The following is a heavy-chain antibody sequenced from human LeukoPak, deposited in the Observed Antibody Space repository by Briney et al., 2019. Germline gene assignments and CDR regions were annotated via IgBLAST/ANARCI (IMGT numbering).Heavy chain of an antibody. CDR3: ARDLRPYTSPEYYYMDV. Sequence: ASVKVSCKASGGTFSSYAISWVRQAPGQGLEWMGAIIPFFSTVNYVQKFQGRVTITADESANTSYMELSSLTSEDTAVYYCARDLRPYTSPEYYYMDVWGKGTTVIVSS. CDR1: GGTFSSYA. V-gene: IGHV1-69*13. J-gene: IGHJ6*03. D-gene: IGHD1-14*01. CDR2: IIPFFSTV.